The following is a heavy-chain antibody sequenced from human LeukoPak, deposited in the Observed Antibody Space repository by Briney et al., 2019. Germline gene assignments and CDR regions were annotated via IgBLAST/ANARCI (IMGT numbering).Heavy chain of an antibody. J-gene: IGHJ4*02. CDR2: ISSSSSYI. CDR3: ARDRPGGEPTDY. CDR1: GFTFSSYS. V-gene: IGHV3-21*01. D-gene: IGHD3-16*01. Sequence: EGSLRLSCAASGFTFSSYSMNWVRQAPGKGLEWVSSISSSSSYIYYADSVKGRFTISRDNAKNSLYLQMNSLRAEDTAVYYCARDRPGGEPTDYWGQGTLVTVSS.